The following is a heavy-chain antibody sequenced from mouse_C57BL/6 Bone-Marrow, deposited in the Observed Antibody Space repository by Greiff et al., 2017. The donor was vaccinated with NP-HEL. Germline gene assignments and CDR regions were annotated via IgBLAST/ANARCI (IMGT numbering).Heavy chain of an antibody. D-gene: IGHD2-1*01. Sequence: EVQLQQSGAELVKPGASVKLSCTASGFNIKDYYMHWVKQRTEQGLEWIGRIDPEDGATTYAPKFPGKATLTADTSSNTAYLQLSSLTSEDTAVYYCARGGKASFDYWGQGTTLTVSS. J-gene: IGHJ2*01. CDR2: IDPEDGAT. CDR3: ARGGKASFDY. CDR1: GFNIKDYY. V-gene: IGHV14-2*01.